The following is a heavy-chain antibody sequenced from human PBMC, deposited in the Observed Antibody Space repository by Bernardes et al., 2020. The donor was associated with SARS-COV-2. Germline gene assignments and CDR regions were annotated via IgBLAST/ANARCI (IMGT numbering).Heavy chain of an antibody. V-gene: IGHV4-39*01. CDR2: IYYSGST. CDR3: ASPSAPVSGWYGPFDY. D-gene: IGHD6-19*01. CDR1: GGSISSSSYY. Sequence: SETLFLTCTVSGGSISSSSYYWGWIRQPPGKGLEWIGSIYYSGSTYYNPSLKSRVTISVDTSKNQFFLKLSSVTAADTAVYYCASPSAPVSGWYGPFDYWGQGTLVTVSS. J-gene: IGHJ4*02.